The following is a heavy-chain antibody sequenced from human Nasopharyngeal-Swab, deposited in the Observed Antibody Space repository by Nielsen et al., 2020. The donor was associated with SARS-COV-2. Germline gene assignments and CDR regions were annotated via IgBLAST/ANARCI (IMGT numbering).Heavy chain of an antibody. CDR3: ARYYYDSSGHASYGMDV. CDR2: ISRSSSYI. D-gene: IGHD3-22*01. Sequence: GESLKISCAASGFTFSSYSMNWVRQAPGKGLEWVSCISRSSSYIYYADSVKGRFTISRDNAKNSLYLQMNSLRAEDTAVYYCARYYYDSSGHASYGMDVWGQGTTVTVSS. J-gene: IGHJ6*02. V-gene: IGHV3-21*01. CDR1: GFTFSSYS.